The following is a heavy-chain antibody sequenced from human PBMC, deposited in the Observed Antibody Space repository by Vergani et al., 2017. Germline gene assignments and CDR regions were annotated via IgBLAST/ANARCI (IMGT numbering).Heavy chain of an antibody. Sequence: QVQLQQWGAGLLKPSETLSLTCAVYGGSFSGYYWSWIRQPPGKGLDWIGEINHSGSTNYNPSLKSRVTISVDTSKNQFSLKLSSVTAADTAVYYCAGGPYGYAWDYWGQGTLVTVSS. CDR1: GGSFSGYY. CDR2: INHSGST. V-gene: IGHV4-34*01. CDR3: AGGPYGYAWDY. J-gene: IGHJ4*02. D-gene: IGHD4-17*01.